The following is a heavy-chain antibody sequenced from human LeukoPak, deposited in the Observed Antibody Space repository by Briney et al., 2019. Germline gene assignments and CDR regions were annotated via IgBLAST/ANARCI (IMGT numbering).Heavy chain of an antibody. V-gene: IGHV1-2*02. J-gene: IGHJ4*02. CDR1: GYKFTDDY. CDR2: INPDSGFT. CDR3: APTAEAYTSWWKV. Sequence: ASVKVSCKASGYKFTDDYMHWVRQAPGQGPEFMGWINPDSGFTNYAQKFKGRVTMTRDTSISTAYLEVRSLTSDDTAVYYCAPTAEAYTSWWKVWGQGTLVTVSS. D-gene: IGHD3-16*01.